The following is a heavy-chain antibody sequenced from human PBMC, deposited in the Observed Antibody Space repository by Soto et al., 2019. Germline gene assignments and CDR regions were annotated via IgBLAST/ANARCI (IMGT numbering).Heavy chain of an antibody. V-gene: IGHV3-49*03. D-gene: IGHD2-2*02. CDR3: TRDQDIVVVPAAIPPDYYYGMDV. Sequence: GGSLRLSCTASGFTFGDYAMSWFRQAPGKGLEWVGFIRSKAYGGTTEYAASVKGRFTISRDDSKSIAYLQMNSLKTEDTAVYYCTRDQDIVVVPAAIPPDYYYGMDVWGQGTTVTVSS. J-gene: IGHJ6*02. CDR1: GFTFGDYA. CDR2: IRSKAYGGTT.